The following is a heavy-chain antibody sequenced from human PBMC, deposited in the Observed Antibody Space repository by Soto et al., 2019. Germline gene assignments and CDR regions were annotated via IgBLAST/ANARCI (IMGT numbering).Heavy chain of an antibody. J-gene: IGHJ5*02. CDR2: GFYSGVT. D-gene: IGHD6-6*01. Sequence: SETLSLTCTVSGGYVTSYYWSWIRQPPGKGLEWIGYGFYSGVTNYNPSLKSRVTISVDTSKNQFSLKLSSVTAADTAVYYCARHVVAARPDGWFDPCGQGTRVTGSS. V-gene: IGHV4-59*08. CDR1: GGYVTSYY. CDR3: ARHVVAARPDGWFDP.